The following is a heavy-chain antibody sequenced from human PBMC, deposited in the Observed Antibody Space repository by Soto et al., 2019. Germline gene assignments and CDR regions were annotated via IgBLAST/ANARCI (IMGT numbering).Heavy chain of an antibody. D-gene: IGHD6-13*01. J-gene: IGHJ4*02. V-gene: IGHV1-69*06. CDR3: ARGKDSSSFRYPRPFDY. CDR2: IIPIFGTA. Sequence: SVKVSCKASGGTFSSYAISWVRQAPGQGLEWMGGIIPIFGTANYAQKFQGRVTITADKSTSTAYMELSSLRSEDTAVYYCARGKDSSSFRYPRPFDYWGQGTLVTV. CDR1: GGTFSSYA.